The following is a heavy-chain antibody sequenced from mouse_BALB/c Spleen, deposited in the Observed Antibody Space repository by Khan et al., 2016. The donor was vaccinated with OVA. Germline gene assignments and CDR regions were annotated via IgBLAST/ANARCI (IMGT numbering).Heavy chain of an antibody. CDR3: ARDSNFDY. Sequence: EVELVESGGGLVQPGGSRKLSCAASGSTFSRFGMHWVRQAPEKGLEWVAYISSGSSTIYYADTVKGRFTISRDNPKNTLFLQMTSLRSEDTAMYYCARDSNFDYWGQGTTLTVSS. J-gene: IGHJ2*01. V-gene: IGHV5-17*02. CDR1: GSTFSRFG. CDR2: ISSGSSTI.